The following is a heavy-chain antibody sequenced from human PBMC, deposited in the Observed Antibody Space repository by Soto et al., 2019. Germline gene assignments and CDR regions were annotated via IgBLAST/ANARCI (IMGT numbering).Heavy chain of an antibody. D-gene: IGHD2-15*01. Sequence: QVQLQESGPGLVKPSQTLSLTCTVSGGSISSGDYYWSWIRQPPGKGLEWIGYSHYSGSTYYNPSLKSRVTIEVDTSKNQYSLKLRSVTAADTAVYYCASRKRVVAATFDYWGQGTLVTVSS. CDR3: ASRKRVVAATFDY. CDR1: GGSISSGDYY. J-gene: IGHJ4*02. V-gene: IGHV4-30-4*01. CDR2: SHYSGST.